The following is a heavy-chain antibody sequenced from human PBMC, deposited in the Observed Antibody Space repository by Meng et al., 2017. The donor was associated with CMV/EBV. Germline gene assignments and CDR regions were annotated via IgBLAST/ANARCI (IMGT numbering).Heavy chain of an antibody. CDR2: ISSSGSII. CDR1: GFTFSSYE. J-gene: IGHJ6*02. V-gene: IGHV3-48*03. Sequence: GESLKISCAASGFTFSSYEINWVRQAPGKGLEWISYISSSGSIIYYADSVKGRFTISRDNAKNSLYLQMNSLRAEDTAVYHCARGGRRKAAAGKRMDVWGQGTTVTVSS. CDR3: ARGGRRKAAAGKRMDV. D-gene: IGHD6-13*01.